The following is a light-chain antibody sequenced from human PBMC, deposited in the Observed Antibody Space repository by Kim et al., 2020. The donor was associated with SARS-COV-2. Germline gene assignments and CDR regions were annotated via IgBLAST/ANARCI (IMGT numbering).Light chain of an antibody. V-gene: IGKV1-27*01. CDR1: QDISNY. Sequence: AYVEDRVTLPCRASQDISNYLALYQQEPGKVPKLLIYAASALQSGVPSRFGGSGSGTDFTLTITSLQPEDVATYYCQTYDSVPWTFGPGTKVDIK. CDR2: AAS. J-gene: IGKJ1*01. CDR3: QTYDSVPWT.